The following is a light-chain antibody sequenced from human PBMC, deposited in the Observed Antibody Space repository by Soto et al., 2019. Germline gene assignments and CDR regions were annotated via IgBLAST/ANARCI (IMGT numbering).Light chain of an antibody. CDR1: STDIGSYNY. CDR2: DVS. J-gene: IGLJ2*01. V-gene: IGLV2-14*03. CDR3: SSYGASSTL. Sequence: QSVLTQPASLSGSPGQSITISCTGTSTDIGSYNYVSWYQQHPGKAPKLMIFDVSYRPSGISDRFSGSKSGNTASLTISGLQPEVEADYYCSSYGASSTLFGGGSTLTVL.